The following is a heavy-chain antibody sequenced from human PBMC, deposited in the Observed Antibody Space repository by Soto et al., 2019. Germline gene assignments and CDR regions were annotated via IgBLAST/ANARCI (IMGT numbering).Heavy chain of an antibody. V-gene: IGHV3-15*07. Sequence: GGSLRLSCAASGFTFSNAWMNWVRQAPGKGLEWVGRIKSKTDGGTTDYAAPVKGRFTISRDDSKNTLYLQMNSLKTEDTAVYYCTTDYDSSDLDAFDIWSQGTMVTVSS. CDR3: TTDYDSSDLDAFDI. D-gene: IGHD3-22*01. CDR2: IKSKTDGGTT. J-gene: IGHJ3*02. CDR1: GFTFSNAW.